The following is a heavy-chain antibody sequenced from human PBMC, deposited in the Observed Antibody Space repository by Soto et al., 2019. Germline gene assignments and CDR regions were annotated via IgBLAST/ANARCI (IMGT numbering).Heavy chain of an antibody. D-gene: IGHD3-10*01. J-gene: IGHJ4*02. CDR1: GYTFTSDY. CDR3: ASARGYYFDY. Sequence: ASVKVSCKASGYTFTSDYMHWVRQAPGQGLEWMGIINHSGGSTSYAQKFQGRSTMTRDTSTSTVYMELSSLRSEDTAVYYCASARGYYFDYWGQGTLVTVSS. V-gene: IGHV1-46*01. CDR2: INHSGGST.